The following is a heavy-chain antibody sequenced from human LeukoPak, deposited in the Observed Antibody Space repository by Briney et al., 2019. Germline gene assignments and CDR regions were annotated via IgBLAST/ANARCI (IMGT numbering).Heavy chain of an antibody. J-gene: IGHJ4*02. D-gene: IGHD2-2*01. CDR3: AKGDCSSTSCSLGY. CDR2: ISGSGGNT. Sequence: GGSLRLSCAASGFTFSSYAVTWVRQAPGEGLEWVSSISGSGGNTYYADSVKGRFTISRDNSKNTLFLQLNSLRAEDTAVYYCAKGDCSSTSCSLGYWGQGTLVTVSS. V-gene: IGHV3-23*01. CDR1: GFTFSSYA.